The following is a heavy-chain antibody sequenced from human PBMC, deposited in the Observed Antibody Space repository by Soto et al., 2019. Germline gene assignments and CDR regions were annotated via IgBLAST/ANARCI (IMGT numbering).Heavy chain of an antibody. V-gene: IGHV3-30*18. CDR3: AKQGDHDGLFLY. Sequence: GGSLRLSCAASGFTFSSYGMHWVRQAPVKGLEWVAVVSYDGRNKYYGDSVKGRFTISRDNSKNTLYLQMDSLRAEDTAVYYCAKQGDHDGLFLYWGPGTLVTVSS. CDR2: VSYDGRNK. D-gene: IGHD2-21*02. CDR1: GFTFSSYG. J-gene: IGHJ4*02.